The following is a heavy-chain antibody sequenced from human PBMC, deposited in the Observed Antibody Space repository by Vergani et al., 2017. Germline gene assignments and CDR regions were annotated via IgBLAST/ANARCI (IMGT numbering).Heavy chain of an antibody. CDR3: ARVWGGVVVAATGIDY. V-gene: IGHV3-74*01. CDR2: INSDGSST. CDR1: GFTFSSYW. J-gene: IGHJ4*02. D-gene: IGHD2-15*01. Sequence: EVQLVESGGGLVQPGGSLRLPCAASGFTFSSYWMHWVRQAPGKGLVWVSRINSDGSSTSYADSVKGRFTISRDNAKNTLYLQMNSLRAEDTAVYYCARVWGGVVVAATGIDYWGQGTLVTVSS.